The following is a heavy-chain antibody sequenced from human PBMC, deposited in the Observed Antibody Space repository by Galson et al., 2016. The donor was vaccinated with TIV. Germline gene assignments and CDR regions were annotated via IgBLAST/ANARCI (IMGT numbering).Heavy chain of an antibody. J-gene: IGHJ4*02. V-gene: IGHV2-70*04. Sequence: PALVKPTQTLTLTCSFSGFSLGTSGMRVSWIRQPPGKALEWLARIDWDDDKFYSTTLKTRLTISKDPSKDQVVRTMTNMDPIDTATYYCSRMSALGGVIDYWGQGTLVTVSS. CDR1: GFSLGTSGMR. CDR3: SRMSALGGVIDY. CDR2: IDWDDDK. D-gene: IGHD3-16*01.